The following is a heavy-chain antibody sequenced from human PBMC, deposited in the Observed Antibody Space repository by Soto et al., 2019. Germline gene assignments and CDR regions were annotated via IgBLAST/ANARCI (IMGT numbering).Heavy chain of an antibody. CDR3: ARHLVDRGGQLPSQYFYYYGMDV. V-gene: IGHV3-30-3*01. J-gene: IGHJ6*02. D-gene: IGHD2-8*02. CDR2: ISSNGSNK. CDR1: GFTFSSYA. Sequence: PGGSLRLSCAASGFTFSSYAMYWVRQAPGKGLEWVAVISSNGSNKYYADSMKGRFTISRDNSKNTLYLQMNSLRPEDAAVYYCARHLVDRGGQLPSQYFYYYGMDVWGQGTTGTVSS.